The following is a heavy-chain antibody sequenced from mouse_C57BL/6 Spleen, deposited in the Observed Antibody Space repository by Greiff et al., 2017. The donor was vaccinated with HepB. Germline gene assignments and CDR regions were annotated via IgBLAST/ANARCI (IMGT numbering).Heavy chain of an antibody. V-gene: IGHV1-26*01. Sequence: EVQLQQSGPELVKPGASVKISCKASGYTFTDYYMNWVKQSHGKSLEWIGDINPNNGGTSYNQKFKGKATLTVDKSSSTAYMELRSLTSEDSAVYYCAREGPSYWYFDVWGTGTTVTVSS. CDR3: AREGPSYWYFDV. CDR1: GYTFTDYY. J-gene: IGHJ1*03. CDR2: INPNNGGT. D-gene: IGHD6-1*01.